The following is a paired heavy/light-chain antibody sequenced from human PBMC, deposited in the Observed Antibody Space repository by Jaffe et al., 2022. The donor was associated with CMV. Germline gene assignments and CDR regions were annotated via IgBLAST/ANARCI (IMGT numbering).Light chain of an antibody. J-gene: IGKJ2*01. CDR2: WIS. V-gene: IGKV2-30*02. CDR3: MQGRYWPHT. CDR1: QNLVRSDGYTL. Sequence: DVVLTQSPLSLPVILGQPASISCTSSQNLVRSDGYTLLSWFQQRPGQSPRRLIYWISNRDSGVPDRFSGSGSGTDFTLKISRVEAEDVGIYYCMQGRYWPHTFGQGTRLDMK.
Heavy chain of an antibody. J-gene: IGHJ4*02. CDR2: INHDGSEK. V-gene: IGHV3-7*01. D-gene: IGHD1-1*01. CDR1: GFALRRYW. CDR3: ARDANWDGAR. Sequence: EVLLVESGGGLVRPGGSLRLSCAASGFALRRYWMNWIRQAPGKGPEWVANINHDGSEKFYVDSVKGRFTISRDNADNSLYLQMNSLRVEDTAVYYCARDANWDGARWGPGTLVTVSS.